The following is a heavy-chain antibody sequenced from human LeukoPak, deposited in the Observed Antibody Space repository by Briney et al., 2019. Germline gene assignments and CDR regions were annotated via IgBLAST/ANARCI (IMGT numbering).Heavy chain of an antibody. V-gene: IGHV3-23*01. CDR1: GFTFSSYA. CDR2: ISGSGGST. CDR3: AKGFCSSTSCYTWFYFDY. J-gene: IGHJ4*02. Sequence: GSLRLSCAASGFTFSSYAMSWVRQAPGKGLEWVSAISGSGGSTYYADSVKGRFTISRDNSKNTLYLQMNSLRAEDTAVYYCAKGFCSSTSCYTWFYFDYWGQGTLVTVSS. D-gene: IGHD2-2*02.